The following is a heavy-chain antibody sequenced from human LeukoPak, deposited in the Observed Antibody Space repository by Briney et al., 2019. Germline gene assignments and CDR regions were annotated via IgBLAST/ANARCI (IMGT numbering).Heavy chain of an antibody. CDR1: GFTFDDYA. Sequence: GGSLRLSCAASGFTFDDYAMHWVRHAPGKGLEWVSLISWDGGSTYYADSVKGRFTISRDNSKNSLYLQMNSLRAEDTALYYCAKDRGPSVTYGMDVWGQGTTVTVSS. CDR3: AKDRGPSVTYGMDV. J-gene: IGHJ6*02. V-gene: IGHV3-43D*03. CDR2: ISWDGGST.